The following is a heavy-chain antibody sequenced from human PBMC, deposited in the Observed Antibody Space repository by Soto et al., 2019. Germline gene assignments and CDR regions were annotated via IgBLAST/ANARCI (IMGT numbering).Heavy chain of an antibody. CDR2: IFDSGTT. D-gene: IGHD1-26*01. V-gene: IGHV4-59*01. CDR1: GGSIRRYF. J-gene: IGHJ3*01. Sequence: QVQLQESGPRLVKPSETLSLTCTDSGGSIRRYFWSWIRQPPGEGLGWIGYIFDSGTTNYSPSLTSRVTMSLGTAKSQFSLNLTSVTAADTAVYYCARGRGGTYDAF. CDR3: ARGRGGTYDAF.